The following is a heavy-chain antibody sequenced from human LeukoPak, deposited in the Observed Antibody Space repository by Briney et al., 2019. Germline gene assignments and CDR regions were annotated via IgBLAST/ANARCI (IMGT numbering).Heavy chain of an antibody. CDR1: GYTFTSYD. V-gene: IGHV1-8*01. CDR3: ARGPHSSPDYYDSSGYYSIPDY. CDR2: MNPNSGNT. J-gene: IGHJ4*02. Sequence: ASVKVSRKASGYTFTSYDIIWVRQATGQGLEWMGWMNPNSGNTGYAQKFQGRVTMTRNTSISTAYMELSSLRSEDTAVYYCARGPHSSPDYYDSSGYYSIPDYWGQGTLVTVSS. D-gene: IGHD3-22*01.